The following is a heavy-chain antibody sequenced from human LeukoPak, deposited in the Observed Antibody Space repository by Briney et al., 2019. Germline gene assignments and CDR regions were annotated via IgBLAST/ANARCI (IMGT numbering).Heavy chain of an antibody. CDR1: GHTLTVHY. V-gene: IGHV1-2*02. Sequence: GASVKVSCKASGHTLTVHYIHWVRQGPGQGPEWLGWITLHSGDTHYAQKYQGRLTMTSDTSISTGYMELSRLQFDDTAVYYCAREGQLGLDNWGQGTLVTVSS. D-gene: IGHD1-1*01. J-gene: IGHJ1*01. CDR3: AREGQLGLDN. CDR2: ITLHSGDT.